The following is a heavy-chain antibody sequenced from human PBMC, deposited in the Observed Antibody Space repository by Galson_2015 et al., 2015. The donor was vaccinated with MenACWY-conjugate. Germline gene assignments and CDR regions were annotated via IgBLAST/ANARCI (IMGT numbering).Heavy chain of an antibody. CDR2: IYYSGKT. CDR1: GGSVSSSNYY. CDR3: ARGQQWLVLIDS. V-gene: IGHV4-39*07. D-gene: IGHD6-19*01. J-gene: IGHJ4*02. Sequence: SETLSLTCTVSGGSVSSSNYYWGWIRQPPGKGLEWIGTIYYSGKTSDNPSLKSRVTVSVDTSKNQFSLKLSSMTAADTAVYYCARGQQWLVLIDSWGQGTLVTVSS.